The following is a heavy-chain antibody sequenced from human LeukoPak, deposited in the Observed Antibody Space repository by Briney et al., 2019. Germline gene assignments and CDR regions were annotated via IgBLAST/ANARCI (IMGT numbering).Heavy chain of an antibody. D-gene: IGHD1-1*01. Sequence: GGSLRLSCAASGFTFSNYYMTWARQAPGKGLEWVASVKQDGTDKYYVDSVKGRFTISRDNAKNSLYLQMNSLRAEDTAVYYCARDLDWNWGQGTLVTVSS. CDR1: GFTFSNYY. V-gene: IGHV3-7*01. CDR2: VKQDGTDK. J-gene: IGHJ4*02. CDR3: ARDLDWN.